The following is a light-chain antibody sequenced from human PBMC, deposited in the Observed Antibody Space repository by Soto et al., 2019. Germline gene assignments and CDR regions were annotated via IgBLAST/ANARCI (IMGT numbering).Light chain of an antibody. V-gene: IGLV2-8*01. Sequence: QSVLTQPPSASGSPGQSVTISCTGTSGDVGGYNYVSWYQQHPGKAPKLMIYEVSKRPSGVPDRFSGSKSGNTASLTVSGLQAEDEADYYCSSYAGSNRVFGGGTKVTVL. CDR2: EVS. CDR1: SGDVGGYNY. J-gene: IGLJ2*01. CDR3: SSYAGSNRV.